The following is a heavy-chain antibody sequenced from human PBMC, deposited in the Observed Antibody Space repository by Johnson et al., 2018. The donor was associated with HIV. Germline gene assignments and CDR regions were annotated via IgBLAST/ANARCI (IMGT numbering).Heavy chain of an antibody. CDR2: ISYDGSNK. D-gene: IGHD6-13*01. J-gene: IGHJ3*02. Sequence: QVQLVESGGGVVQPGRSLRLSCAASGFTFSIYAMYWVRQAPGKGLEWVAVISYDGSNKYYADSVKGRFTISRDNSKNTLYLQMNSLRAEDTAVYYCARSAAAWVRGMAFDSWGQGTMVTVSS. CDR3: ARSAAAWVRGMAFDS. CDR1: GFTFSIYA. V-gene: IGHV3-30-3*01.